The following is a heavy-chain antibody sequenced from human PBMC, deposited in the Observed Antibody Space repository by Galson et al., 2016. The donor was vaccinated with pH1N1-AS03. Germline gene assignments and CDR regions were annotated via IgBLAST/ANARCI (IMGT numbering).Heavy chain of an antibody. J-gene: IGHJ4*02. CDR1: GFTFSSYD. CDR2: VGTAGDT. D-gene: IGHD2-21*02. V-gene: IGHV3-13*01. CDR3: VKEDGLGDQRDY. Sequence: SLRLSCAASGFTFSSYDMHWVRQIPGEGLEWVSSVGTAGDTYSADSVKGRFTISRDISRSTLFLQMNSLRIDDTAVYFCVKEDGLGDQRDYWGRGTLVTVAS.